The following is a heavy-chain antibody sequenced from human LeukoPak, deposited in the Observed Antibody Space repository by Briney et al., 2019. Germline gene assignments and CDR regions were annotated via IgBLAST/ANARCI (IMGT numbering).Heavy chain of an antibody. CDR3: AKDPNCSSTSCSFFDY. D-gene: IGHD2-2*01. V-gene: IGHV3-23*01. Sequence: GGSLRLSCAASGFTFSSYAMSWVRQAPGKGLEWVSAISGSGGSTYYADSVKGRFTISRDNSKNTLYLQMNSLRAEDTAVYYCAKDPNCSSTSCSFFDYWGQGTLVTVSS. J-gene: IGHJ4*02. CDR2: ISGSGGST. CDR1: GFTFSSYA.